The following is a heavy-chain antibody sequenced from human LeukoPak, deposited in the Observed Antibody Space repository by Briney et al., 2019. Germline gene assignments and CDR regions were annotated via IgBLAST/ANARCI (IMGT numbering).Heavy chain of an antibody. D-gene: IGHD6-6*01. CDR3: ARTYSSSLVFDY. V-gene: IGHV4-59*01. Sequence: PSETLSLTCTGSAGSISTYYWNWIRQPPGKGLEWIGYFSYSGSTNHNPSLKGRVTISGDTSKNQFSLKLSSVTAADTAFYYCARTYSSSLVFDYWGQGTLVTVSS. CDR1: AGSISTYY. J-gene: IGHJ4*02. CDR2: FSYSGST.